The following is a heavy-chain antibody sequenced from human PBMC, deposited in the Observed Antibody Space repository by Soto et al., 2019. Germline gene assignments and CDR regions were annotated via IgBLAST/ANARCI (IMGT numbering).Heavy chain of an antibody. CDR3: ARKDSSSAFDY. V-gene: IGHV5-51*01. D-gene: IGHD3-22*01. CDR1: GYSFTTYW. Sequence: PGESLKISCNGSGYSFTTYWIGWVRQMPGKGLEWMGIIYPGDSDTRYSPSFQGQVTISADKYIGTAYLQWSSLKASDTAMYYCARKDSSSAFDYWGQGTLVTVSS. CDR2: IYPGDSDT. J-gene: IGHJ4*02.